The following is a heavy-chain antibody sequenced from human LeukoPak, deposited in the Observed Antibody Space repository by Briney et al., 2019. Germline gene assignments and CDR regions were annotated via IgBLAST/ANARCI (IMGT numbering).Heavy chain of an antibody. CDR3: ARDIVVVVAKAFYYYYGMDV. D-gene: IGHD2-15*01. J-gene: IGHJ6*02. Sequence: PSETLSLTCTVSGGSISSSSYYWGWIRQPPGKGLEWIGSIYYSGSTYYNPSLKGRVTISVDTSKNQFSLKLSSVTAADTAVYYCARDIVVVVAKAFYYYYGMDVWGQGTTVTVSS. V-gene: IGHV4-39*02. CDR1: GGSISSSSYY. CDR2: IYYSGST.